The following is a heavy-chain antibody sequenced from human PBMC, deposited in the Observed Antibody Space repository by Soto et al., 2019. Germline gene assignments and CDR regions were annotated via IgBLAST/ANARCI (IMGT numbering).Heavy chain of an antibody. J-gene: IGHJ6*02. CDR2: IDPSDSYT. Sequence: GESLKISCKGSGYSFTSYWISWVRQVPGKGLEWMGRIDPSDSYTNYSPSFQGHVTISADKSISTAYLQWSSLKASDTAMYYCASTVVTATTGYYYYYGMDVWGQGTTVTVSS. CDR1: GYSFTSYW. D-gene: IGHD2-21*02. CDR3: ASTVVTATTGYYYYYGMDV. V-gene: IGHV5-10-1*01.